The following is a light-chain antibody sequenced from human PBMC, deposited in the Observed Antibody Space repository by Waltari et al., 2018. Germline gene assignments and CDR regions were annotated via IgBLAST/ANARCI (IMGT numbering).Light chain of an antibody. CDR2: YDR. V-gene: IGLV3-21*04. J-gene: IGLJ2*01. CDR1: NIGSTR. Sequence: SYVLTPQPSVSVATGTTARISCGGNNIGSTRVNGYQQKPGQAPVLVIYYDRDRPSGIPERFSGSNSGNTATLTISRVEAGDEADYYCQVWDSSSDHVVFGGGTKLTVL. CDR3: QVWDSSSDHVV.